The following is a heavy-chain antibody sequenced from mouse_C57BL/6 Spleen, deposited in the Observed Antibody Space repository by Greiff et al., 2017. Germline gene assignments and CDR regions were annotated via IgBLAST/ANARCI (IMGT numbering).Heavy chain of an antibody. CDR3: TREAGGYYFDY. J-gene: IGHJ2*01. Sequence: GASVTLSCKASGYTFTDYEMHWVKQTPVHGLEWIGAIDPETGGTAYNQKFKGKAILTADKSSSTAYMELRSLTSEDSAVYYCTREAGGYYFDYWGQGTTLTVSS. CDR1: GYTFTDYE. V-gene: IGHV1-15*01. CDR2: IDPETGGT. D-gene: IGHD3-2*02.